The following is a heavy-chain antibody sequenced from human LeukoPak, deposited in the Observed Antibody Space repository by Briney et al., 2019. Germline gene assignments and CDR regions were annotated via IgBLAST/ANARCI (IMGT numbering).Heavy chain of an antibody. D-gene: IGHD6-19*01. V-gene: IGHV3-66*01. CDR2: IYSGGST. J-gene: IGHJ4*02. Sequence: GGSLRLSCAASGFTVNSNYMSWVRQAPGKGPEWVSLIYSGGSTYYADSVKGRFNISRDNSKNTLYLQMNSLRAEDTAVYYCARVEGSDWYLYYLDYWGQGTLVTVSS. CDR3: ARVEGSDWYLYYLDY. CDR1: GFTVNSNY.